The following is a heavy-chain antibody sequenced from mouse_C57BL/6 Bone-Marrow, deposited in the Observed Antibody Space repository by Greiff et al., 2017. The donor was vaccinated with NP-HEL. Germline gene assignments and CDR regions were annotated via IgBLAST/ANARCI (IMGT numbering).Heavy chain of an antibody. CDR1: GYTFTSYW. Sequence: VQLQQPGAELVKPGASVKMSCKASGYTFTSYWITWVKQRPGQGLEWIGDIYPGSGSTNYNEKFKSKATLTVDTSSSTAYMQLSSLTSEDSAVYYCAFTTVDPWYFVVWGTGTTVTVSS. CDR3: AFTTVDPWYFVV. CDR2: IYPGSGST. J-gene: IGHJ1*03. D-gene: IGHD1-1*01. V-gene: IGHV1-55*01.